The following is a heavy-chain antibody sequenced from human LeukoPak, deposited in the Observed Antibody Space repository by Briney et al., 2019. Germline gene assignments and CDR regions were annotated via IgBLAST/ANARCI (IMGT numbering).Heavy chain of an antibody. Sequence: PSETLSLTCADCGGDFSGYYWSWIRQPPGKGLEWIGEINHSGSTNYNPSLKSRVTISVDTSKNQFSLKLSSVTAADTAVYYCARVGIFGVVIGNWFDPWGQGTLVTVSS. D-gene: IGHD3-3*01. J-gene: IGHJ5*02. CDR1: GGDFSGYY. CDR3: ARVGIFGVVIGNWFDP. CDR2: INHSGST. V-gene: IGHV4-34*01.